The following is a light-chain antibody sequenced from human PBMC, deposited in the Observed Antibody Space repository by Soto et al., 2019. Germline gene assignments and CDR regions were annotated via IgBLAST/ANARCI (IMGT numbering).Light chain of an antibody. CDR3: QQYNSYSPK. J-gene: IGKJ1*01. Sequence: DIQMTQSPSTLSASVGDRVTITCRASQSISSWLAWYQQKPGKAPKLLIYDASSLESGVPSRFSDSGSGTEFTLTISSLQPDDFATYYCQQYNSYSPKFGQGTKVEIK. CDR2: DAS. V-gene: IGKV1-5*01. CDR1: QSISSW.